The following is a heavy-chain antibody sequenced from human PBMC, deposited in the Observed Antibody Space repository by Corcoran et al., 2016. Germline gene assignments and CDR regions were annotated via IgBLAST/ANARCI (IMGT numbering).Heavy chain of an antibody. J-gene: IGHJ4*02. Sequence: QVQLVQSGAEVKKPGASVKVSCKASGYTFTSYGISWVRQAPGQGLEWMGWISAYNGNTNYAQKLQGRVTMTTDTSTSTAYMELRSLRSDDTAEDYCARDNDYGGNSGGGPGYFDYWGQGTLVTVSS. CDR1: GYTFTSYG. CDR3: ARDNDYGGNSGGGPGYFDY. D-gene: IGHD4-17*01. V-gene: IGHV1-18*01. CDR2: ISAYNGNT.